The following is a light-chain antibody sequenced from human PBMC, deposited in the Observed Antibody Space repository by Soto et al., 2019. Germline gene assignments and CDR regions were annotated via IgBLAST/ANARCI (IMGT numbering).Light chain of an antibody. J-gene: IGKJ1*01. Sequence: EIVLTQSPGTLSLSPWEIATLSCRASQSVSSSYLAWYQQKPGPAPRLLIYGASSRATGIPDRFSGSGSGTDFTLTISRLEPEDFAVYYCQQYGSSPWTFGQGTKVDIK. CDR3: QQYGSSPWT. CDR2: GAS. CDR1: QSVSSSY. V-gene: IGKV3-20*01.